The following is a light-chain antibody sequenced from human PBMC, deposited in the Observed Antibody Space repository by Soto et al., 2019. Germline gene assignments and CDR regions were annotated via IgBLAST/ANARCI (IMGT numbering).Light chain of an antibody. J-gene: IGKJ3*01. Sequence: DIQMTQSPSYLSASVGDRVTITCRASQSISSYLNWYQQKPGKAPKLLIYAASSFQSGVTSRFSGSGSGTDSTLTISSLQPEDFATYSCQQSYRTRFTFGPGTKVDIK. CDR2: AAS. CDR1: QSISSY. CDR3: QQSYRTRFT. V-gene: IGKV1-39*01.